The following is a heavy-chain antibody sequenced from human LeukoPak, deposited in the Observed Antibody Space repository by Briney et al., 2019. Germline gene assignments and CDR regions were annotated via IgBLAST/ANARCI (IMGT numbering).Heavy chain of an antibody. Sequence: SGTLSLTCAVSGGSISSNWWSWVRQPPGKGLEWIGEIDHSGSTNYNPSLKSRVTISVDTSKNQFSLKLSSVTAADTAVYYCARGLKYVWGSYRYDYWGQGTLVTVSS. D-gene: IGHD3-16*02. CDR2: IDHSGST. V-gene: IGHV4-4*02. J-gene: IGHJ4*02. CDR3: ARGLKYVWGSYRYDY. CDR1: GGSISSNW.